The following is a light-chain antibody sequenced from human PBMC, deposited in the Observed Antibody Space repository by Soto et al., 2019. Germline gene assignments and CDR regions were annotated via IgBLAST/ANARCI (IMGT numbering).Light chain of an antibody. CDR3: QQYNNWPLT. CDR2: GAS. V-gene: IGKV3-15*01. CDR1: QSVSSN. J-gene: IGKJ4*01. Sequence: EIVMTQSPATLSVSPGERATLSCRASQSVSSNLAWYQQKPGQAPRLLIYGASTRATGIPARFSGSGSGTEFTLPISSLQSEECAVYYCQQYNNWPLTFGGGTKVEIK.